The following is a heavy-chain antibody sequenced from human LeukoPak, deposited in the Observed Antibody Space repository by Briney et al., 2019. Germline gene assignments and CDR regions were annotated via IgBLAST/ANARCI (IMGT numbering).Heavy chain of an antibody. J-gene: IGHJ4*02. CDR2: ISTRSSSI. CDR1: GFTLSRYS. V-gene: IGHV3-48*01. CDR3: ARAEWLSNDY. Sequence: GGSLRLSCAVSGFTLSRYSMNWIRQAPGKGLEWISYISTRSSSIYYADSVKGRFTISRDNAKNSLFLQMDSLRAEDTAVYYCARAEWLSNDYWGQGTLVTVSP. D-gene: IGHD3-3*01.